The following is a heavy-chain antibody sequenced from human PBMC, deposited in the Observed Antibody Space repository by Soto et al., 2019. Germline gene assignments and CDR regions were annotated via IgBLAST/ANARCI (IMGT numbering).Heavy chain of an antibody. V-gene: IGHV3-23*01. J-gene: IGHJ4*02. CDR3: AKSRYSDSSGDFYDY. D-gene: IGHD3-22*01. Sequence: GGSLRLSCAASAFTFNNYAMSWVRQAPGKGLEWVSGIGGSGRTTYYADSVKGRFTISRDNSNNTLFLQMNSLRAEDTAVYYCAKSRYSDSSGDFYDYWGPGTLLTVSS. CDR2: IGGSGRTT. CDR1: AFTFNNYA.